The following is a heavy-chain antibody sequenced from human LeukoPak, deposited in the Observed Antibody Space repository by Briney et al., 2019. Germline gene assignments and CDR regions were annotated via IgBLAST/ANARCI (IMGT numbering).Heavy chain of an antibody. Sequence: GGSLRLSCAASGLTPSSYAMSWVRQAPGKGLEWVSLISGSGGSRYYADSVKGRFTISRDDSKNTIYLQMNSLRAEDTAVYYCAKLKAGNFDYWGQGTLVIVSS. D-gene: IGHD6-19*01. CDR2: ISGSGGSR. V-gene: IGHV3-23*01. CDR3: AKLKAGNFDY. J-gene: IGHJ4*02. CDR1: GLTPSSYA.